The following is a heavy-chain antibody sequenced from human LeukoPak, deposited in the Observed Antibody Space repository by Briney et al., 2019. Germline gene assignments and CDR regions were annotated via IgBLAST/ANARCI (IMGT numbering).Heavy chain of an antibody. D-gene: IGHD3-10*01. V-gene: IGHV4-34*01. J-gene: IGHJ4*02. CDR1: GGSFRGYY. CDR3: ARQGPGYGSGSYYY. CDR2: INHSGST. Sequence: SETLSLTCAVYGGSFRGYYWSRIREPPGKGLDWSGEINHSGSTNYNPSLKSRVTISVDTSKNQFSLKLSSVTAADTAVYYCARQGPGYGSGSYYYWGQGALVTVSS.